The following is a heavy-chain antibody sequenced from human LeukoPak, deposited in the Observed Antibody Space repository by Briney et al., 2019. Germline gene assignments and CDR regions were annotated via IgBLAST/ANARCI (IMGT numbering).Heavy chain of an antibody. J-gene: IGHJ4*02. CDR1: GYTFTCYY. CDR3: ARAKEQWLVGGYDY. Sequence: GASVKVSCKASGYTFTCYYMHWVRQSPGQGLEWMGWINPNSGGTNYAQKFQGRVTMTRDTSISTAYMELSRLRSDDTAVYYCARAKEQWLVGGYDYWGQRTLVTVSS. CDR2: INPNSGGT. D-gene: IGHD6-19*01. V-gene: IGHV1-2*02.